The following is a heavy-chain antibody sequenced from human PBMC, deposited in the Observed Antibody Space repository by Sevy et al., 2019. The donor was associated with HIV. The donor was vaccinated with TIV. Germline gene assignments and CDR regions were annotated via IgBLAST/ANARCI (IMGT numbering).Heavy chain of an antibody. Sequence: SETLSLTCTVSGGSISSSSYYWGWIRQRPGKGLEWIGSMYYSGSPYYNPSLKSRVTISVDTYKNQFSLKLSSVTAVDTAVYYCARQGSYSPNTPTYYWVQGTLATVSS. CDR2: MYYSGSP. V-gene: IGHV4-39*01. CDR3: ARQGSYSPNTPTYY. D-gene: IGHD1-26*01. J-gene: IGHJ4*02. CDR1: GGSISSSSYY.